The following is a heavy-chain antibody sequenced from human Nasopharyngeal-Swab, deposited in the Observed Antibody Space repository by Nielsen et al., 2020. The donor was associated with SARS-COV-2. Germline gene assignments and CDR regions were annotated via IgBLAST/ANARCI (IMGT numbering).Heavy chain of an antibody. Sequence: VRQMPGKGLEWMGRIDPSDSYTNYSPSFQGHVTISADKSISTVYLQWSSLKASDTAMYYCATSYYYGSGSYYTFSYYYGMDVWGQGTTVTVSS. J-gene: IGHJ6*02. CDR3: ATSYYYGSGSYYTFSYYYGMDV. D-gene: IGHD3-10*01. CDR2: IDPSDSYT. V-gene: IGHV5-10-1*01.